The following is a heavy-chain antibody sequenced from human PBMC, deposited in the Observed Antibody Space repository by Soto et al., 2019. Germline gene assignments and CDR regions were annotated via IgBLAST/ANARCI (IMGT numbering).Heavy chain of an antibody. D-gene: IGHD2-8*02. V-gene: IGHV1-69*12. Sequence: QVQLVQSGAEVKKPGSSVKVSCRASGGTFSSHTISWVRQAHGQGLEWMGGIMPMFGVTNYARKFQGRLTMTANESPTTAYMEVSRLTSEDTAVYYCAGEGVTTSMYWPWMGYNYYGLDVWGQGTTVSVSS. CDR1: GGTFSSHT. CDR2: IMPMFGVT. CDR3: AGEGVTTSMYWPWMGYNYYGLDV. J-gene: IGHJ6*02.